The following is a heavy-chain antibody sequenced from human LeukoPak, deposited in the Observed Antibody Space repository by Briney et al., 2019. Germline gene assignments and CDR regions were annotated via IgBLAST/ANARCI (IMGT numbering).Heavy chain of an antibody. V-gene: IGHV4-38-2*01. CDR3: YYMDV. CDR2: IYHSGNT. J-gene: IGHJ6*03. CDR1: DYYINNGYY. Sequence: SETLSLTCRVSDYYINNGYYWGWIRQPPGKGLEWIGSIYHSGNTYYNPSLKSRVTISVDTSKNQFSLKLSSVTPADTAMYYYYYMDVWGKGTTVTVSS.